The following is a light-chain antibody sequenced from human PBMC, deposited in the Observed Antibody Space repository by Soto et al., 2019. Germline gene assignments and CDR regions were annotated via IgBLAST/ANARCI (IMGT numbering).Light chain of an antibody. CDR2: AAS. CDR1: QGISSY. CDR3: QQYYSYPRT. J-gene: IGKJ1*01. V-gene: IGKV1-8*01. Sequence: IRMTQSPSSFSASRGDRVTITFRASQGISSYLAWYQQKPGKAPKLLIYAASTLQSGVPSRFSGSGSGTDFTLTISCLQSEDFATYYCQQYYSYPRTFGQGTKVDIK.